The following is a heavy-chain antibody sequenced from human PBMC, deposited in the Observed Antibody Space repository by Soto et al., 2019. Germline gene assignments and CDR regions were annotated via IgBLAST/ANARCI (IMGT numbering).Heavy chain of an antibody. Sequence: EVQLVETGGGLIQPGGSLRLSCAASGFSVGSNSMTWVRQSPGKGLEWVSLIYSNGDTDYADSVKGRFSISRDNFKNTLYLQMNNLRAEDTAVYPCARKSDSSPVPEADGVWGRGTLVTVSS. CDR3: ARKSDSSPVPEADGV. D-gene: IGHD2-8*01. J-gene: IGHJ4*02. CDR2: IYSNGDT. CDR1: GFSVGSNS. V-gene: IGHV3-53*02.